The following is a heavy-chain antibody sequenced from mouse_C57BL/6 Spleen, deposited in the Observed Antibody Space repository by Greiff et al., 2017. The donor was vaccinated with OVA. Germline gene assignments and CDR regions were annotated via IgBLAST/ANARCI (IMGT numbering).Heavy chain of an antibody. J-gene: IGHJ2*01. D-gene: IGHD1-1*01. V-gene: IGHV5-4*03. CDR2: ISDGGSYT. Sequence: DVKLVESGGGLVKPGGSLKLSCAASGFTFSSYSMSWVRQTPEKRLEWVATISDGGSYTYYPDNVKGRFTISRDNAKNNLYLQMSHLKSEDTAMYYCARGGSSSPGYFDYWGQGTTLTVSS. CDR3: ARGGSSSPGYFDY. CDR1: GFTFSSYS.